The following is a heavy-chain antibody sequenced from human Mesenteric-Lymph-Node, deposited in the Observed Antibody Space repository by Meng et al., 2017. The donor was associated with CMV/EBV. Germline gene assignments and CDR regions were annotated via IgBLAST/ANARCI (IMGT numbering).Heavy chain of an antibody. D-gene: IGHD2-15*01. V-gene: IGHV3-48*03. CDR2: ISSSASTI. Sequence: GESLKISCEASGFTFSSYVMSWVRQAPGKGLEWVSYISSSASTIYYADSVKGRFTISRDNARNSLYLQMNSLRAEDAALYYCAREECSSSGCFIDYWGQGTLVTVSS. J-gene: IGHJ4*02. CDR3: AREECSSSGCFIDY. CDR1: GFTFSSYV.